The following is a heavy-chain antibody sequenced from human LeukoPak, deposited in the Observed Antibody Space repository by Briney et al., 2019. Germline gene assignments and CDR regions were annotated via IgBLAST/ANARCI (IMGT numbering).Heavy chain of an antibody. CDR2: ISPSGGST. D-gene: IGHD6-13*01. V-gene: IGHV1-46*01. CDR1: GYTFTGYW. Sequence: ASVKLSCKAFGYTFTGYWMHWVRQAPGQGPEWMGVISPSGGSTIYAQKFKGRVTLTRDMSTSTAYMELRSLRSDDTAVYYCARDIEQQLVLSYWGQGTLVTVSS. J-gene: IGHJ4*02. CDR3: ARDIEQQLVLSY.